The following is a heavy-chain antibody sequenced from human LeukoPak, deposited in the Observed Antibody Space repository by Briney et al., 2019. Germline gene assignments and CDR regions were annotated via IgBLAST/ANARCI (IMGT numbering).Heavy chain of an antibody. Sequence: GGSLRLSCAASGFTFSSYSMNWVRQAPGKGLEWVSYISSSSTTIYYADSVKGRFTISRDNAKSSLYLQMNSLRAEDTALYYCAKDLESEYYYYYMDVWGKGTTVTISS. D-gene: IGHD5-24*01. CDR2: ISSSSTTI. CDR1: GFTFSSYS. J-gene: IGHJ6*03. V-gene: IGHV3-48*04. CDR3: AKDLESEYYYYYMDV.